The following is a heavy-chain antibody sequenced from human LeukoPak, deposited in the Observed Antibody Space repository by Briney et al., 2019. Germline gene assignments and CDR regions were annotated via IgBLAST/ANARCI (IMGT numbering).Heavy chain of an antibody. V-gene: IGHV4-59*12. Sequence: SETLSLTCTVSGGSISSYYWSWIRQPPGKGLEWIGYIYYSGSTNYNPSLKSRVTISVDTSKNQFSLKLSSVTAADTAVYYCARGSPLEYSGWYYFDYWGQGTLVTVSS. CDR3: ARGSPLEYSGWYYFDY. CDR2: IYYSGST. CDR1: GGSISSYY. D-gene: IGHD6-19*01. J-gene: IGHJ4*02.